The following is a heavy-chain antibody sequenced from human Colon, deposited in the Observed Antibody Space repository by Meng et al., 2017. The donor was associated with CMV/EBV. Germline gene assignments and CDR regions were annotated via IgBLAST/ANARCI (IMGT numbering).Heavy chain of an antibody. CDR3: AADAYSRGMDV. V-gene: IGHV3-30*02. J-gene: IGHJ6*02. CDR2: IRFDGSDK. Sequence: GGSLRLSCLASGLHFSNYGMHWVRQAPGKGLDWVAFIRFDGSDKFYADYVKGRFTISRDNSKKTLFLQMNSLRDEDTAVYYCAADAYSRGMDVWGQGTTVTVSS. CDR1: GLHFSNYG. D-gene: IGHD3-22*01.